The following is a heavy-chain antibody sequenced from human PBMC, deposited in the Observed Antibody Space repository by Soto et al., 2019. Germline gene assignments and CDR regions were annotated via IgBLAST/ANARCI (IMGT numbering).Heavy chain of an antibody. V-gene: IGHV4-4*02. Sequence: QVQLQESGPGLVKPSGPLSLTCAVSGDSITSANWWSWVRQSPGKGLEWIGEIHHSGSTNYNPSLRSPVTISVDKSKNQLSLKLSSVTAADTAVYFCVRTFYYDESGPLFDYWGRGTLVTVSS. D-gene: IGHD3-16*01. CDR3: VRTFYYDESGPLFDY. CDR1: GDSITSANW. CDR2: IHHSGST. J-gene: IGHJ4*02.